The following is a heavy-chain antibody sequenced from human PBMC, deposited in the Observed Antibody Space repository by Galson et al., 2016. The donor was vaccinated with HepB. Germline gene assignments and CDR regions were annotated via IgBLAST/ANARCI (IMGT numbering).Heavy chain of an antibody. D-gene: IGHD4-17*01. CDR2: IWYDGSNK. J-gene: IGHJ6*02. CDR1: GFTFSSYG. Sequence: SLRLSCAASGFTFSSYGMHWVRQAPGKGLQWVAVIWYDGSNKQFAASVKGRFPLSRDNSKNTVYLQRNSLRAEDTAVYYCARGDYGAYSPFGMDVWGQGTTVTVSS. CDR3: ARGDYGAYSPFGMDV. V-gene: IGHV3-33*01.